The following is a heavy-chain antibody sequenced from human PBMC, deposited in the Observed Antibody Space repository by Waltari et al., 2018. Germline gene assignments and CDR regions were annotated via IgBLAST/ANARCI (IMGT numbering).Heavy chain of an antibody. V-gene: IGHV4-34*11. J-gene: IGHJ4*02. CDR2: IYYSGST. CDR3: ARGGERWSWGYYFDY. Sequence: QVQLQQWGAGLLKPSETLSLTCDVYGGSFSSYYWILIRQPPGKGLEWIGYIYYSGSTNYNPSLKSRVTISVDTSKNQFSLKLSSVTAADTAVYYCARGGERWSWGYYFDYWGQGTLVTVSS. CDR1: GGSFSSYY. D-gene: IGHD1-1*01.